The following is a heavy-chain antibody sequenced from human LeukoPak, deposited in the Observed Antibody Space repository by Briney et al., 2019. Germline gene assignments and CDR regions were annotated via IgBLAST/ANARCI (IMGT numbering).Heavy chain of an antibody. Sequence: ASVKVSCKASGYTFTSYDINWVRQATGQGLEWMGWMNPNSGNTGYAQKFQGGVTMTRNTSISTAYMELSSLRPEDTAVYYCARVTSGWYNWFDPWGQGTLVTVSS. V-gene: IGHV1-8*01. CDR1: GYTFTSYD. CDR2: MNPNSGNT. CDR3: ARVTSGWYNWFDP. J-gene: IGHJ5*02. D-gene: IGHD6-19*01.